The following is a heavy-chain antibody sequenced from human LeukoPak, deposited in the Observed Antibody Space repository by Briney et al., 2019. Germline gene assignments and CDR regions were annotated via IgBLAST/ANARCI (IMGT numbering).Heavy chain of an antibody. D-gene: IGHD3-22*01. CDR2: INYSGNT. CDR3: ARDGDYYDSSGSVRAFDI. J-gene: IGHJ3*02. V-gene: IGHV4-31*03. CDR1: GGSISSGGYY. Sequence: ASQTLSLTCTVSGGSISSGGYYWSWIRQHPGKGLEWIGYINYSGNTYYNPSLKSRVTISVDTSKNQFSLKLSSVTAADTAVYYCARDGDYYDSSGSVRAFDIWGQGTMVTVSS.